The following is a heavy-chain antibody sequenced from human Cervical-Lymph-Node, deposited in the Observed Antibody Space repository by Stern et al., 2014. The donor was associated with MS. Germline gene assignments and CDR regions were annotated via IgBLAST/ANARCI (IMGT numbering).Heavy chain of an antibody. J-gene: IGHJ4*02. V-gene: IGHV3-30*18. CDR1: GFTFSSYG. CDR2: ISYDGSNK. CDR3: AKDGGDDSSGSYFDY. Sequence: VQLVESGGGVFQPGRSLRLSCAASGFTFSSYGMHWVRQAPGKGMEWVAVISYDGSNKYYADSLKGRFTISRDNSKNTLYLQMNSLRAEDTAVYYCAKDGGDDSSGSYFDYWGQGTLVTVSS. D-gene: IGHD3-22*01.